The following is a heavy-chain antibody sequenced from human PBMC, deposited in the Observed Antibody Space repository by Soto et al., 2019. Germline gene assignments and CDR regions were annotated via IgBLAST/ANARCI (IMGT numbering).Heavy chain of an antibody. Sequence: GESLKISCKGSGCSFTSYWIGWVRQMPGKGLEWMGIIYPGDSDTRYSPSFQGQVTISADKSISTAYLQWSSLKASDTAMYYCARLGHDYGDYGALFDYWGQGTLVTVSS. J-gene: IGHJ4*02. V-gene: IGHV5-51*01. D-gene: IGHD4-17*01. CDR1: GCSFTSYW. CDR2: IYPGDSDT. CDR3: ARLGHDYGDYGALFDY.